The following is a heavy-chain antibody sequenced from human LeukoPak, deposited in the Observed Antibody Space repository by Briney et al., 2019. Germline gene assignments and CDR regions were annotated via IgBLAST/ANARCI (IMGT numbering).Heavy chain of an antibody. J-gene: IGHJ4*02. D-gene: IGHD2-2*02. Sequence: ASVKVSCKASGYTFNTYGISWVRQAPGQGLEWVGWISPYNGNTNYAQKFQGRVTMTTDTSTSTAHLELRSLRSDDTAMYYCARGQGYCSSTSCYMAHWGQGTLVTVSS. CDR1: GYTFNTYG. CDR2: ISPYNGNT. CDR3: ARGQGYCSSTSCYMAH. V-gene: IGHV1-18*01.